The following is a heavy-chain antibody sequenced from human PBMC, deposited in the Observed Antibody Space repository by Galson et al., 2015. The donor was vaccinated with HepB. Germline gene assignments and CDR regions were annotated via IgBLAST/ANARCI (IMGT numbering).Heavy chain of an antibody. Sequence: SEKVSCKASGGTFGTYTVTWVRQAPGQGLEWLGGIIPAYGKANYAQNFKGRVTITADESTNTRHLGLGSLSSEDTATYYCARLYCRSPIVYQKYCCDPRGHGTLVTVSS. CDR1: GGTFGTYT. D-gene: IGHD2-2*01. CDR3: ARLYCRSPIVYQKYCCDP. V-gene: IGHV1-69*13. CDR2: IIPAYGKA. J-gene: IGHJ5*02.